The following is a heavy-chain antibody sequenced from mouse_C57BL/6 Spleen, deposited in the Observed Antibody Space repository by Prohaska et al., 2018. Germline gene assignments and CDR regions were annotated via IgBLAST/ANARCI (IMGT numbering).Heavy chain of an antibody. D-gene: IGHD2-1*01. CDR3: MRYGNYWYFDV. Sequence: EVQLLETGGGLVQPGGSRGLSCEGSGFTFSGFWMSWVRQTPGKTLEWIGDNNSDGSAINYAPSIKDRFTIFRDNDKSTLYLQMSNVRSEDTATYFCMRYGNYWYFDVWGTGTTVTVSS. J-gene: IGHJ1*03. V-gene: IGHV11-2*01. CDR2: NNSDGSAI. CDR1: GFTFSGFW.